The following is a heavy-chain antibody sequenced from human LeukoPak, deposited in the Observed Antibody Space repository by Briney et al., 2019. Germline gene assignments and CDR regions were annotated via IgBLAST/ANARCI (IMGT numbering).Heavy chain of an antibody. Sequence: GGSLRLSCAASGFTFSSYAMSWVRQAPGKGLEWVSAISGSGGSTYYADSVKGRFTISRDNAKNSLYLQMNSLRDEDTAVYYCARDGTGLEPTTPLWFGELTRGPFDYWGQGTLVTVSS. J-gene: IGHJ4*02. V-gene: IGHV3-23*01. CDR1: GFTFSSYA. CDR3: ARDGTGLEPTTPLWFGELTRGPFDY. D-gene: IGHD3-10*01. CDR2: ISGSGGST.